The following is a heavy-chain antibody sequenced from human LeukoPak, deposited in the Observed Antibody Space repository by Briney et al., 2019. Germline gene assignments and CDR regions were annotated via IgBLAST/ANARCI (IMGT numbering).Heavy chain of an antibody. CDR3: ARDGAYCGGDCYYYYYYMDV. CDR2: IYTSGST. V-gene: IGHV4-4*07. CDR1: GGSISSYY. Sequence: SETLSLTCTVSGGSISSYYWSWLRQPAGKGLEWIGRIYTSGSTNYNPSLKSRVTMSVDTSKNQFSLKLSSVTAADTAVYYCARDGAYCGGDCYYYYYYMDVWGKGTTVTISS. D-gene: IGHD2-21*02. J-gene: IGHJ6*03.